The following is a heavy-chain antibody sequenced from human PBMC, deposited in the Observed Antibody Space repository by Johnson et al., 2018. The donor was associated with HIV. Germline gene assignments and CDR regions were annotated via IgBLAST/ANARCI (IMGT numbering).Heavy chain of an antibody. J-gene: IGHJ3*02. D-gene: IGHD4-23*01. Sequence: QVLLVESGGGLVKPGGSLRLSCAASAFTFSDYYMTWMRQAPGKGLEWVAYISSSGSTTYYADTVKGRFTMSRDNAKKSLYLQLNSLRAEDTAVYYCAKVGATVVTPRGEAFDIWGQGAMVTVSS. V-gene: IGHV3-11*04. CDR2: ISSSGSTT. CDR3: AKVGATVVTPRGEAFDI. CDR1: AFTFSDYY.